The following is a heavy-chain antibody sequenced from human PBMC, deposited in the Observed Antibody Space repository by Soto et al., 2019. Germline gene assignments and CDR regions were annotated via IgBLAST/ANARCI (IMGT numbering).Heavy chain of an antibody. D-gene: IGHD3-10*01. CDR1: GFTFTSSA. J-gene: IGHJ5*02. CDR2: IVVGSGNT. CDR3: AADHTQLLWFGELLEGGSNWFDP. V-gene: IGHV1-58*01. Sequence: GASVKVSCKASGFTFTSSAVQWVRQARGQRLEWIGWIVVGSGNTNYAQKFQERVTITRDMSTSTAYMELSSLRSEDTAVYYCAADHTQLLWFGELLEGGSNWFDPWGQGTLVTVSS.